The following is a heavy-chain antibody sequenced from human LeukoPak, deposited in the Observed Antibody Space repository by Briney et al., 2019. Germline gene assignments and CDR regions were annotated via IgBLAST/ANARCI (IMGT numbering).Heavy chain of an antibody. Sequence: PGGSLRLSCVGAGFTFSSYAMSWVRQAPGKGLEWVSAISGSGGSTYYADSVKGRFTISRDNSKNTLYLQMNSLRAEDTAVYYCAKTIYYDSSGYYQLSSPFDYWGQGTLVTVSS. V-gene: IGHV3-23*01. CDR2: ISGSGGST. J-gene: IGHJ4*02. D-gene: IGHD3-22*01. CDR1: GFTFSSYA. CDR3: AKTIYYDSSGYYQLSSPFDY.